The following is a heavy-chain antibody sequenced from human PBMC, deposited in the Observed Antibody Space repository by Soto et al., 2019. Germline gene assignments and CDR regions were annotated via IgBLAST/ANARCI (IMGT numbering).Heavy chain of an antibody. D-gene: IGHD6-13*01. Sequence: SETLSLTCFVSGASVSATSYYWTWIRQPPGKGLEWIGGSTKYNPSLESRVTISVDTSKNQFSLNLRSVTTADTAVYYCARDSGRWLLWGQGVLVTVSS. V-gene: IGHV4-61*01. CDR1: GASVSATSYY. CDR2: GST. CDR3: ARDSGRWLL. J-gene: IGHJ4*02.